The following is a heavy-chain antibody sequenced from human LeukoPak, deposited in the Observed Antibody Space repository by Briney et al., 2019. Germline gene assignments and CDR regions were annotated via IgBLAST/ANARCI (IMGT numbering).Heavy chain of an antibody. Sequence: GASVKVSCKASGGTFSSYAISWVRQAPGQGLEWMGGIIPIFGTANYAQKFQGRVTITTDESTSTAYMELSSLRSEDTAVYYCARGRSELQDLWGQGTLVTVSS. J-gene: IGHJ4*02. CDR3: ARGRSELQDL. CDR1: GGTFSSYA. D-gene: IGHD1-26*01. CDR2: IIPIFGTA. V-gene: IGHV1-69*05.